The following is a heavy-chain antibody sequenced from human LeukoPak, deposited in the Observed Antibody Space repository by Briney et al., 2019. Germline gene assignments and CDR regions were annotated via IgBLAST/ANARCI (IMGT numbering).Heavy chain of an antibody. Sequence: SSETLSLTCTVSGDSLSNKIYYWGWIRQPPGRGLEWIGSLSSSGNLYYNPSLKSRVTVSMDTSKNQFSLRLTSVIAADTAVYFCARHAAVDAYPRYFQHWGQGTLITVSS. V-gene: IGHV4-39*01. CDR2: LSSSGNL. J-gene: IGHJ4*02. D-gene: IGHD3-9*01. CDR1: GDSLSNKIYY. CDR3: ARHAAVDAYPRYFQH.